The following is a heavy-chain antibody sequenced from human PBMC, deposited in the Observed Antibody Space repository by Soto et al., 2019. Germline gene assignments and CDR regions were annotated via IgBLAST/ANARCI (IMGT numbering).Heavy chain of an antibody. J-gene: IGHJ4*02. V-gene: IGHV1-2*02. Sequence: ASLQVSCDASGYTFTGYYMHWVRPAPGQGLEWMGWINPNSGGTNYAQKFQGRVTMTRDTSISTAYMELSRLRSDDTAVYYCARDDYYGSGVIDYWGQGTLVTVSS. CDR3: ARDDYYGSGVIDY. CDR2: INPNSGGT. D-gene: IGHD3-10*01. CDR1: GYTFTGYY.